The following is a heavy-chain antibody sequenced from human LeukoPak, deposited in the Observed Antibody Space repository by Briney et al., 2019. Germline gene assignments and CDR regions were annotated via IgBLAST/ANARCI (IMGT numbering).Heavy chain of an antibody. Sequence: SETLSLICTVSGGSISTYYWSWIRQPAGKGSEWIGRINSNVNTNYNTPLKTRVSMSVDTSKNQFTRNVTSVAAADTAVYYCARDRLGFRMDVWGEGTTVTVSS. V-gene: IGHV4-4*07. D-gene: IGHD2-15*01. CDR1: GGSISTYY. CDR3: ARDRLGFRMDV. CDR2: INSNVNT. J-gene: IGHJ6*04.